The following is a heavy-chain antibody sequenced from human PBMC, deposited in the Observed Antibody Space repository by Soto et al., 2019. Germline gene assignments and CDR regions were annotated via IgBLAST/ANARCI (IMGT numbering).Heavy chain of an antibody. J-gene: IGHJ6*02. CDR3: ARNIVVVVAATPGYYYYGMDV. Sequence: ASVKVSCKASGGTFSSYAISWVRQAPGQGLEWMGGIIPIFGTANYAQKFQGRVTITADESTSTAYMELSSLRSEDTAVYYCARNIVVVVAATPGYYYYGMDVWGQGTTVTVSS. CDR1: GGTFSSYA. D-gene: IGHD2-15*01. CDR2: IIPIFGTA. V-gene: IGHV1-69*13.